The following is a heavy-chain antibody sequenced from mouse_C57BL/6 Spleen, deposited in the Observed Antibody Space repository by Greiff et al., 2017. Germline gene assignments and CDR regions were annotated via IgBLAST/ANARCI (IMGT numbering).Heavy chain of an antibody. CDR2: IYPGDGDT. J-gene: IGHJ4*01. D-gene: IGHD1-1*01. CDR1: GYAFSSYW. V-gene: IGHV1-80*01. CDR3: ARSDYYGSSYSYYAMDY. Sequence: QVQLQQSGAELVKPGASVKISCKASGYAFSSYWMNWVKQRPGKGLEWIGQIYPGDGDTNYNGKFKGKATLTADKSSSTAYMQLSSLTSEDSAVYFCARSDYYGSSYSYYAMDYWGQGTSVTVSS.